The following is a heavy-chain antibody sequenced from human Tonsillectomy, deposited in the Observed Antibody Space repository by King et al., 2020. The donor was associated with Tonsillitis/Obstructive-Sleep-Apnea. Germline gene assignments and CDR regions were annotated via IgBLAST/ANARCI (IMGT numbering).Heavy chain of an antibody. CDR3: ARDSMSHYFDSSTYYTFDY. CDR2: INTYNGDT. Sequence: QLVQSGPEVKKPGASVKVSCKASGYTFTRYGISWVRQAPGQGLEWMGRINTYNGDTNYAQKLQGRVTMTTDTSTSTAYMELRSLRSDDTAVYYCARDSMSHYFDSSTYYTFDYWGQGTLVTVS. D-gene: IGHD3-22*01. CDR1: GYTFTRYG. J-gene: IGHJ4*02. V-gene: IGHV1-18*01.